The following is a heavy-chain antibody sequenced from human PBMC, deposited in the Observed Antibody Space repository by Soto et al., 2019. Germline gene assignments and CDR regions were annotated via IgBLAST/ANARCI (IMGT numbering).Heavy chain of an antibody. V-gene: IGHV4-59*01. CDR1: GGSISSYS. J-gene: IGHJ6*02. CDR2: IYYSGST. Sequence: SETLSLTGTVSGGSISSYSCSWIRQPPWKGLEWIGYIYYSGSTNYNPSLKSRVTISVDTSKNQFSLKLSSVTAADTAVYYCGRVDSNHVGRHYYGLDVWGQGTTVPVSS. CDR3: GRVDSNHVGRHYYGLDV. D-gene: IGHD4-4*01.